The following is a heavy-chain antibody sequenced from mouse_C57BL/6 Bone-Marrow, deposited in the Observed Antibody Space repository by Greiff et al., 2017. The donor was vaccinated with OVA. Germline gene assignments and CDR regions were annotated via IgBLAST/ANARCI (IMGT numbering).Heavy chain of an antibody. Sequence: VQLQQSGPELVKPGASVKISCKASGYTFTDYYMNWVKQSHGKSLEWIGDINPNNGGTSYNQKFKGKATLTVDKSSSTAYMELRSLTSEDSAVYYCARGVGGWFAYWGQGTLVTVSA. CDR2: INPNNGGT. CDR1: GYTFTDYY. J-gene: IGHJ3*01. CDR3: ARGVGGWFAY. V-gene: IGHV1-26*01.